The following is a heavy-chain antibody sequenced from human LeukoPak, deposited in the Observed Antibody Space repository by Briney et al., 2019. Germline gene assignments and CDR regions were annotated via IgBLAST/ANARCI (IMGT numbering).Heavy chain of an antibody. J-gene: IGHJ4*02. Sequence: GESLRISCKGSGYSFTSYWISWVRQMPGKGLEWMGRIDPSDSYTNYSPSFRGHVTISADKSISTVYLQWSSLKASDTAMYYCARQSRDGSKTRGYYFDYWGQGTLVTVSS. CDR1: GYSFTSYW. CDR2: IDPSDSYT. CDR3: ARQSRDGSKTRGYYFDY. D-gene: IGHD3-10*01. V-gene: IGHV5-10-1*01.